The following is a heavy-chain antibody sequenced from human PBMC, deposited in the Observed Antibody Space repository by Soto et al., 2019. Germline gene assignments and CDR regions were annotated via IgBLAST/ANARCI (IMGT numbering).Heavy chain of an antibody. CDR3: ARGLVVVVAATDWFDP. Sequence: ASVKVSCKASGYTFIDYYMHWVRQAPGQGFEWSGRISPKSGATNYAQKFQGRVTMTWDTSLNTAYMELSSLISEDTAVYYCARGLVVVVAATDWFDPWGQGTLVTVSS. J-gene: IGHJ5*02. CDR1: GYTFIDYY. D-gene: IGHD2-15*01. V-gene: IGHV1-2*02. CDR2: ISPKSGAT.